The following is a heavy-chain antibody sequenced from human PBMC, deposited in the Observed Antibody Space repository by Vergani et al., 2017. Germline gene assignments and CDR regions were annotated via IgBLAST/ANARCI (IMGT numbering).Heavy chain of an antibody. Sequence: EVQLLESGGDLVQPGGSLRLSCAASGFTFIMHAMSWVRQAPGKGLEWVSTLSASDRRTHYADSVKGRFTISRDNSKNTLYLDMSSLRAEDTAVYYCARGYCTNARCRRKSDSWGQGTLVTVSS. V-gene: IGHV3-23*01. CDR1: GFTFIMHA. CDR3: ARGYCTNARCRRKSDS. CDR2: LSASDRRT. D-gene: IGHD2-8*01. J-gene: IGHJ4*02.